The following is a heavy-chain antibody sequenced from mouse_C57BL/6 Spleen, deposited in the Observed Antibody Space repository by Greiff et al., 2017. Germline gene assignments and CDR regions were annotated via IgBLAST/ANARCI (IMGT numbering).Heavy chain of an antibody. D-gene: IGHD1-1*01. CDR2: ISSGGSYT. V-gene: IGHV5-6*01. CDR1: GFTFSSYG. Sequence: EVKLMESGGDLVKPGGSLKLSCAASGFTFSSYGMSWVRQTPDKRLEWVATISSGGSYTYYPDSVKGRFTISRDNAKNTLYLQMSSLKSEDTAMYYCARLELRDYFDYWGQGTTLTVSS. J-gene: IGHJ2*01. CDR3: ARLELRDYFDY.